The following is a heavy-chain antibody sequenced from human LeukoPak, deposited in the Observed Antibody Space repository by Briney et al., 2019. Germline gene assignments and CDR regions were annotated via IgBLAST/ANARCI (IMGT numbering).Heavy chain of an antibody. CDR2: IIPIFGTA. CDR3: ARPSPPYYYDSRADAFDI. Sequence: SVKVSCKASGGTFSSYAISWVRQAPGQGLEWMGGIIPIFGTANYAQKFQGRVTITADESTSTAYMELSSLRSEDTAVYYCARPSPPYYYDSRADAFDIWGQGTMVTVSS. J-gene: IGHJ3*02. D-gene: IGHD3-22*01. V-gene: IGHV1-69*13. CDR1: GGTFSSYA.